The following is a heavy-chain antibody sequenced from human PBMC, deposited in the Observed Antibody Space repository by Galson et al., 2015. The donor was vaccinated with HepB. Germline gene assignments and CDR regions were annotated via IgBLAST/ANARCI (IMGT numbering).Heavy chain of an antibody. Sequence: SLRLSCAASGFNFSNYGMHWVRQAPGKGLEWVAVILYDGSNKYYVDSVKGRFTISRDNSKNTLYLQMNSLRVEDTAVYYCAEGPLGYCSSIRCHTTYGMDVWGQGTTLTVSS. D-gene: IGHD2-2*01. V-gene: IGHV3-30*18. CDR1: GFNFSNYG. J-gene: IGHJ6*02. CDR3: AEGPLGYCSSIRCHTTYGMDV. CDR2: ILYDGSNK.